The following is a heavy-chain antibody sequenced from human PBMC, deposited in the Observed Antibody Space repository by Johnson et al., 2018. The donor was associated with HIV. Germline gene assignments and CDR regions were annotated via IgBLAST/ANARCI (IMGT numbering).Heavy chain of an antibody. D-gene: IGHD3-10*01. V-gene: IGHV3-66*02. CDR3: ARDPDPFREYHGDAFDI. J-gene: IGHJ3*02. CDR2: IYSGGST. CDR1: GFTVSSNY. Sequence: EVQLVESGGGLVQPGGSLRLSCAASGFTVSSNYMSWARQAPGKGLEWVSVIYSGGSTYYADSVKGRFTIPRDSSKDTLYVQMNSLRGEDTAVYYCARDPDPFREYHGDAFDIWGQGTMVTVSS.